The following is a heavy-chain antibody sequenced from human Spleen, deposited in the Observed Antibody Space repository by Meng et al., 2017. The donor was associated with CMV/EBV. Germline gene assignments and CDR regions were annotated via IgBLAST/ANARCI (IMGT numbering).Heavy chain of an antibody. Sequence: TGDTLRRIAMGWVRQAAGQGLEWMGSIIPRVGITNYAQRFQGRVTITADSSTSTAYMELNNLRSEDTAVYYCARGRSGYNINYFDYWGPGTLVTVSS. J-gene: IGHJ4*02. CDR2: IIPRVGIT. D-gene: IGHD5-24*01. CDR1: GDTLRRIA. V-gene: IGHV1-69*04. CDR3: ARGRSGYNINYFDY.